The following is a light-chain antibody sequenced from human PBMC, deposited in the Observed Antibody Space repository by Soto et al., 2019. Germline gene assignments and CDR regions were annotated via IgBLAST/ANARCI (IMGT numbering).Light chain of an antibody. CDR3: QQYNNYPRT. CDR1: QSNSSW. J-gene: IGKJ1*01. CDR2: DAS. Sequence: DIHMTQSPSTLSASVGDRVTITCRASQSNSSWLAWYQQKPGKAPKLLIYDASSLESGVPSRFSGSGSGTEFTLTISNLQPDDFATYFCQQYNNYPRTFGQGTKVDIK. V-gene: IGKV1-5*01.